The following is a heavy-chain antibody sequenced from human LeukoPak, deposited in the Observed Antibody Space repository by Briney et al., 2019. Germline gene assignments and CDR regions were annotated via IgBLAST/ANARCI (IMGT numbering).Heavy chain of an antibody. CDR1: GFTFSSYE. CDR3: AGEGGGERFDF. CDR2: ITGDGTNM. J-gene: IGHJ4*02. Sequence: GGSLRLSCAASGFTFSSYEMNWVRQAPGKGLEWVSYITGDGTNMHYADSVKGRFTFSRDNAKNSLYLQMNSRRAEDTAIYYGAGEGGGERFDFWGQGTLVTVSS. D-gene: IGHD3-16*01. V-gene: IGHV3-48*03.